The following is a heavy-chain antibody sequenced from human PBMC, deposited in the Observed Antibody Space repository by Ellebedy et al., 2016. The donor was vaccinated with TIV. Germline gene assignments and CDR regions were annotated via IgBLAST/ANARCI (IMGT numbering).Heavy chain of an antibody. CDR3: AREFLGHAPASTDY. J-gene: IGHJ4*02. D-gene: IGHD1-26*01. V-gene: IGHV3-30*03. CDR2: ISYEVHNT. Sequence: GGSLRLSXAASGFIFSSYGFVWVRQAQGKGLEWVAAISYEVHNTDYADSVKGRFTISRDNSKSVVYLEMNNLTTKDTATYYCAREFLGHAPASTDYWGQGTRVTVS. CDR1: GFIFSSYG.